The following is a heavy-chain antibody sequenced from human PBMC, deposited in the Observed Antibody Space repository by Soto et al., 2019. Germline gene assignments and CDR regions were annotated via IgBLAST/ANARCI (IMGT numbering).Heavy chain of an antibody. J-gene: IGHJ6*02. CDR2: INAGNGNT. V-gene: IGHV1-3*01. CDR3: ASVLSDYGDRYYYYGMDV. CDR1: GYTFTSYA. D-gene: IGHD4-17*01. Sequence: ASVKVSCKASGYTFTSYAMHWVRQAPGQSLEWMGWINAGNGNTKYSQKFQGRVTITRDTSASTAYMELSSLRSEDTAVYYCASVLSDYGDRYYYYGMDVWGQGTTVTVSS.